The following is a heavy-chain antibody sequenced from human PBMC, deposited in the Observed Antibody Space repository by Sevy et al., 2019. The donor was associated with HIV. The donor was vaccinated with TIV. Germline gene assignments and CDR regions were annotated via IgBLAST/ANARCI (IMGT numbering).Heavy chain of an antibody. CDR3: AKAHVVRLVATSFPYQYHGMDV. CDR1: GFTFSSYG. V-gene: IGHV3-30*18. CDR2: ISYDGSNK. J-gene: IGHJ6*02. Sequence: GGSLRLSCAASGFTFSSYGMHWVRQAPGKGLEWVAVISYDGSNKYYADSVKGRFTISRDNSKNTLYLQMNSLGAEDTAVYYCAKAHVVRLVATSFPYQYHGMDVWGQGTTVTVSS. D-gene: IGHD1-26*01.